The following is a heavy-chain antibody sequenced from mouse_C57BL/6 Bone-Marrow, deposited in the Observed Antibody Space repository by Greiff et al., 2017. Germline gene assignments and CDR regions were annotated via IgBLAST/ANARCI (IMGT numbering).Heavy chain of an antibody. Sequence: VQLQESGAELVRPGTSVKVSCKASGYAFTNYLIEWVKQRPGQGLEWIGVINPGSGGTNYNEKFKGKATLTADKSSSTAYMQLSSLTSEDSAVYFWARWGLRWGQGTLVTVSA. CDR2: INPGSGGT. CDR3: ARWGLR. CDR1: GYAFTNYL. D-gene: IGHD2-13*01. V-gene: IGHV1-54*01. J-gene: IGHJ3*02.